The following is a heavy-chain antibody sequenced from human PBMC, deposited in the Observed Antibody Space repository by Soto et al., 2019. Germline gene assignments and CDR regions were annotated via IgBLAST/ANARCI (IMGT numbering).Heavy chain of an antibody. Sequence: EVQLLESGGGLVQPGGSLRLSCAASGFTFSSYAMSWVRQAPGKGLEWVSGISARGGSTYYADSVKGRFTISRDNSKNTLYLQMNNPKAEDTAVYYCAKIPLNYYDSGNYYNDYWGQGTLVTVSS. CDR2: ISARGGST. CDR1: GFTFSSYA. D-gene: IGHD3-10*01. CDR3: AKIPLNYYDSGNYYNDY. V-gene: IGHV3-23*01. J-gene: IGHJ4*02.